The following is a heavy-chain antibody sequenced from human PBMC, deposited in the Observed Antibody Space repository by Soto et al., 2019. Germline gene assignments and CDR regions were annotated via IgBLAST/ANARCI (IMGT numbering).Heavy chain of an antibody. Sequence: ASVKVSCKASGGTFSSYAISWVRQAPGQGLEWMGGIIPIFGTANYAQKFQGRVTITADESTSTAYMELSSLRSEDTAVYYCARDQYDYVWGSYRLNWFDPWGQGTLVTVSS. V-gene: IGHV1-69*13. CDR1: GGTFSSYA. J-gene: IGHJ5*02. CDR3: ARDQYDYVWGSYRLNWFDP. D-gene: IGHD3-16*02. CDR2: IIPIFGTA.